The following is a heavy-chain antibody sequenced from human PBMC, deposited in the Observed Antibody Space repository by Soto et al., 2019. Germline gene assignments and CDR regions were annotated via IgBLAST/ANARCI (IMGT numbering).Heavy chain of an antibody. CDR3: ARVGHREPDY. J-gene: IGHJ4*02. Sequence: TSETLSLTCAVYGGSFRVYYVGGIRQPPGKGLEWIWEINHSGSTNYNPSLKSRVTISVDTAKNQFTLKLSSVTAADTAVYYCARVGHREPDYWGKGTLVTVSS. D-gene: IGHD1-1*01. CDR1: GGSFRVYY. CDR2: INHSGST. V-gene: IGHV4-34*01.